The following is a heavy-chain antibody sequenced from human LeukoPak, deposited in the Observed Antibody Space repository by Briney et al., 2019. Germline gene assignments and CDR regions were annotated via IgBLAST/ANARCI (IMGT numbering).Heavy chain of an antibody. V-gene: IGHV3-7*01. CDR2: IKQDGSEK. Sequence: GGSLRLSCAASGFTFSSYWMSWVRQAPGKGLEWVANIKQDGSEKYYVDSVKGRFTISRDNAKNSLYLQMNSLRAEDTAVYYCASLYSSGWPHFGYWGQGTLVTVSS. CDR1: GFTFSSYW. CDR3: ASLYSSGWPHFGY. J-gene: IGHJ4*02. D-gene: IGHD6-19*01.